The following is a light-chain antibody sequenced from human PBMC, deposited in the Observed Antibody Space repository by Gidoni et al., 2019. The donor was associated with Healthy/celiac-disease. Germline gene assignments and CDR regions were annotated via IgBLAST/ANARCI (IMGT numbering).Light chain of an antibody. CDR3: QQYNSYSPS. CDR1: QSIRSW. CDR2: KAS. Sequence: DIQMTQYPSTLSASVGDRVTITCRASQSIRSWLAWYQQKPGKAPKLLIYKASSLESGVPSRFSGSGSGTEFTLTISSLQPDDFATYYCQQYNSYSPSFGQGTKLEIK. J-gene: IGKJ2*03. V-gene: IGKV1-5*03.